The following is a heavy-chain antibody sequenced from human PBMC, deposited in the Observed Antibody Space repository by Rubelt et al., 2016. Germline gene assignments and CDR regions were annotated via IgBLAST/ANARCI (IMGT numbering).Heavy chain of an antibody. V-gene: IGHV4-31*03. J-gene: IGHJ4*02. CDR3: AREGDIAVGERRKRGARSPHYHN. CDR1: GGSISSGGYY. D-gene: IGHD6-19*01. Sequence: QVQLQESGPGLVKPSQTLSLTCTVSGGSISSGGYYWSWLRQHPGKGLAWIGSIYHSGSTYYNPSLKSRVTISVDTSKNQFSLKLSSVTAADTAVYDCAREGDIAVGERRKRGARSPHYHNWGQGTLVTVSS. CDR2: IYHSGST.